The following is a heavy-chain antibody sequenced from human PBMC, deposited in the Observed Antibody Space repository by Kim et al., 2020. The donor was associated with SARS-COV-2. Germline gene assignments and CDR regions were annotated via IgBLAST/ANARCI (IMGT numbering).Heavy chain of an antibody. CDR3: AKAKSAGYSSGWYADYFDF. V-gene: IGHV3-23*01. Sequence: GGSLRLSCAASGFTYYSYAMTWVRQAPGKGLEWVSSISGSGSSTYYAESVKGRFTISRDNSKKTLFLEMNRLRAEDTAVYFCAKAKSAGYSSGWYADYFDFWGQGTLVTVSS. CDR2: ISGSGSST. CDR1: GFTYYSYA. J-gene: IGHJ4*02. D-gene: IGHD6-19*01.